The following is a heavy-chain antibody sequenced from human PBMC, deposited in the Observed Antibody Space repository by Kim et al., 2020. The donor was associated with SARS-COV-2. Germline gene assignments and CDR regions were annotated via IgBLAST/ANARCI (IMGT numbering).Heavy chain of an antibody. D-gene: IGHD1-26*01. J-gene: IGHJ1*01. Sequence: DSVKGRFTISRDNTKNTLYLQMNSLRAEDTAVYYCAKDSGGATTAEYFQHWGQGTLVTVSS. CDR3: AKDSGGATTAEYFQH. V-gene: IGHV3-23*01.